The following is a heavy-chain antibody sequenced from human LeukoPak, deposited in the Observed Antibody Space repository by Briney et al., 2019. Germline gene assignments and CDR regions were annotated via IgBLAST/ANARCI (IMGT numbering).Heavy chain of an antibody. V-gene: IGHV3-21*01. D-gene: IGHD2/OR15-2a*01. Sequence: GGSLRLSCAASGFNFTNYNMNWVRQAPGKGLEWVSSISSSSSYIYYADSVKGRFTISRDNAKNSLYLQMNSLRAEDTAVYYCARDFLLSFWGQGTLVTVSS. CDR2: ISSSSSYI. CDR3: ARDFLLSF. J-gene: IGHJ4*02. CDR1: GFNFTNYN.